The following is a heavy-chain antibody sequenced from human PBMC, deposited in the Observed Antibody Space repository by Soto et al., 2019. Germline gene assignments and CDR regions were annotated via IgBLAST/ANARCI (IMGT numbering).Heavy chain of an antibody. J-gene: IGHJ4*02. V-gene: IGHV3-73*02. CDR3: TCPRGYPGDY. Sequence: EVQLVESGGGLVQPGGSLKLSCAASGFDFSDSAMHWVRQASGEGLEWVGRIRSRPNGYATAYAASVIGRFSISRDDSKCLSSLQINCLKIDDTAVYHCTCPRGYPGDYWGQGTLVTVSS. CDR2: IRSRPNGYAT. D-gene: IGHD3-22*01. CDR1: GFDFSDSA.